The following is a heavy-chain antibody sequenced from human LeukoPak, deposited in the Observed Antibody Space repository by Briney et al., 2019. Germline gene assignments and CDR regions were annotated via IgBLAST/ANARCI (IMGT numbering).Heavy chain of an antibody. CDR2: ISSSSSYI. J-gene: IGHJ3*02. CDR1: GFTFSSYS. D-gene: IGHD6-13*01. Sequence: GGSLRLSCAASGFTFSSYSMNWVRQAPGKGLEWVSSISSSSSYIYYADSGKGRFTISRDNAKNSLYLQMNSLRAEDTAVYYCARVSAAGALDIWGQGTMVTVSS. CDR3: ARVSAAGALDI. V-gene: IGHV3-21*01.